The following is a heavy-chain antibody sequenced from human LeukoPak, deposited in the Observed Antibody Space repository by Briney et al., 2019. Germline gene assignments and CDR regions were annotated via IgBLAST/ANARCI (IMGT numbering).Heavy chain of an antibody. CDR1: GYSISSGYF. D-gene: IGHD6-13*01. V-gene: IGHV4-38-2*02. Sequence: SETLSLTCTVSGYSISSGYFWGWIRQSPVKGLEWIGSIYPSGSTYYNPSLKSRVTISVGTSKNQFSLKLSSVTAADTAVYYCARAYSSSWYFNWFDPWGQETLVTVSS. CDR2: IYPSGST. J-gene: IGHJ5*02. CDR3: ARAYSSSWYFNWFDP.